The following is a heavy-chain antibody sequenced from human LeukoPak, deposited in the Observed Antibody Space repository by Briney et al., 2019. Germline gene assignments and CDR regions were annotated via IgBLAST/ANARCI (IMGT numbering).Heavy chain of an antibody. CDR1: GGSMSGYY. V-gene: IGHV4-4*07. J-gene: IGHJ3*02. CDR2: IYTSGST. D-gene: IGHD6-19*01. Sequence: SETLSLTCTVSGGSMSGYYWSWIRQPAGKGLEWIGRIYTSGSTNYNPSLKSRVTMSVDTSKNQFSLKLSSVTAADTAVYYCARGLIAMAARFSRSSPNRDDAFDIWGQGTMVTVSS. CDR3: ARGLIAMAARFSRSSPNRDDAFDI.